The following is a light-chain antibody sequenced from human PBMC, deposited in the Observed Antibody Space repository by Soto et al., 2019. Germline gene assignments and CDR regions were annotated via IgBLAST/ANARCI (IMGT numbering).Light chain of an antibody. V-gene: IGKV3D-20*01. J-gene: IGKJ2*01. CDR1: QSVSSSY. CDR3: QQYCSLPYT. Sequence: DIVLTQSPATLSLSPGERATLSCGASQSVSSSYVAWYQQKPGLAPMLLIYDASSRATGIRDRFSGSGSGTDFTLTISRLEPEEFAVYYCQQYCSLPYTFGQGTKLEIK. CDR2: DAS.